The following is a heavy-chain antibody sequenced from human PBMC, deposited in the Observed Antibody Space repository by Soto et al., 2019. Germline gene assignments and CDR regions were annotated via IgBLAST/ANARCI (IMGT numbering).Heavy chain of an antibody. CDR2: ISGYNGNT. Sequence: QVQLVQSGAEVKKPGASVKVSCKASGYTFTSYGVSWVRQAPGQGLEWMGWISGYNGNTNYAQKLQGRVTMTTDTSTSTADMELRSLRSDDTAVYYCARAGKYYYGSGSPYYYGMAVWGQGITVTVSS. D-gene: IGHD3-10*01. J-gene: IGHJ6*02. CDR3: ARAGKYYYGSGSPYYYGMAV. CDR1: GYTFTSYG. V-gene: IGHV1-18*04.